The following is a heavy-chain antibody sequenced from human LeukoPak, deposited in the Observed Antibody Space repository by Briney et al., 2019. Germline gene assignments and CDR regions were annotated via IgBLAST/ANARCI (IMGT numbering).Heavy chain of an antibody. D-gene: IGHD4-17*01. Sequence: GGTLSLSCAASGFPFSSYAMHWFGQPPGKGLGGLPVMSNYGSKKYYADSVKGRFTISRDNSKNPLYLQMNSLRAEDTAVYYCAREDYGDSRIPYYGMDVWGQGTTVTVSS. CDR1: GFPFSSYA. J-gene: IGHJ6*02. CDR3: AREDYGDSRIPYYGMDV. V-gene: IGHV3-30-3*01. CDR2: MSNYGSKK.